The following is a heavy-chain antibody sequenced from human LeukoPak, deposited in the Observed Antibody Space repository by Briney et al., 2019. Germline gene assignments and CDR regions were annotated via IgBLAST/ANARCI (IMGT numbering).Heavy chain of an antibody. CDR3: AKEGSKSSSLDY. D-gene: IGHD6-13*01. CDR1: GFTFSYYT. Sequence: GGSLRLSCAASGFTFSYYTMHWVRQAPGKGLEWVAVISYDGSNKYYADSVKGRFTISRDNSKNTLYLQMNSLRAEDTAVYYCAKEGSKSSSLDYWGQGTLVTVSS. J-gene: IGHJ4*02. CDR2: ISYDGSNK. V-gene: IGHV3-30*04.